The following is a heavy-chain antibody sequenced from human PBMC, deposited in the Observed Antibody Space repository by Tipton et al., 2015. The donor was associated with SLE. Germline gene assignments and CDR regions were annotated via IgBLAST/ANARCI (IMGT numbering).Heavy chain of an antibody. CDR1: GGSISSYY. D-gene: IGHD6-19*01. V-gene: IGHV4-59*08. J-gene: IGHJ6*02. Sequence: TLSLTCTVSGGSISSYYWSWIRQPPGKGLEWIGYIYYSGSTNYNPSLKSRVTISVDASKNQFSLTVSSVTAADTAVYYCARHHGSGWLYGLDVWGQGTTVTVSS. CDR3: ARHHGSGWLYGLDV. CDR2: IYYSGST.